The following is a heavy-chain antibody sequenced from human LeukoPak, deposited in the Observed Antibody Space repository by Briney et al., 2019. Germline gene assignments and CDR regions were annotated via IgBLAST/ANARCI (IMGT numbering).Heavy chain of an antibody. Sequence: PGGSLRLSCAASGFTFSSYWMSWVRQPPGKGLEWIGSIYYSGSTYYNPSLKSRVTISVDTSKNQFSLKLSSVTAADTAVYYCARTMDYNWFDPWGQGTLVTVSS. J-gene: IGHJ5*02. V-gene: IGHV4-39*07. CDR3: ARTMDYNWFDP. CDR1: GFTFSSYW. D-gene: IGHD2-2*03. CDR2: IYYSGST.